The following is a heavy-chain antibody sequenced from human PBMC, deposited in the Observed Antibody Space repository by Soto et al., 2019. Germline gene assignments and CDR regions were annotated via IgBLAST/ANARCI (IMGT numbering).Heavy chain of an antibody. CDR2: IYYSGST. CDR3: ARDSCGDCYAFDY. J-gene: IGHJ4*02. V-gene: IGHV4-31*03. D-gene: IGHD2-21*02. CDR1: GGSISRGGYY. Sequence: QVQLQESGPGLVKPSQTLSLTCTVSGGSISRGGYYWSWIRQHPGKGLEWIGYIYYSGSTYYNPSLTGRVTISVDTSKNQFSLKLSSVTAADTAVYYCARDSCGDCYAFDYWGQGTLVTVSS.